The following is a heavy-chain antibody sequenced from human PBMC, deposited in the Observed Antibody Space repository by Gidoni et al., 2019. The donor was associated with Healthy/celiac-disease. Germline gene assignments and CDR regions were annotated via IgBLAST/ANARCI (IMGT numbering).Heavy chain of an antibody. CDR1: GGSISSGSYY. J-gene: IGHJ5*02. D-gene: IGHD3-10*01. V-gene: IGHV4-61*02. CDR2: IYTSGST. Sequence: QMQLQESGPGLVKPSQTLSLTCTVSGGSISSGSYYWRWIRQPAGKGLEWIGRIYTSGSTNYNPSLKSRVTISVETSKNQFALKLSSVTAADTAVYYCARGIALDWFDPWGQGTLVTVSS. CDR3: ARGIALDWFDP.